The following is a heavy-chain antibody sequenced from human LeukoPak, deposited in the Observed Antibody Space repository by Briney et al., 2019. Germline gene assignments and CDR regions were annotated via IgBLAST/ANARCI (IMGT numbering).Heavy chain of an antibody. CDR3: ARATSSSWPYYYMDV. CDR1: GFTFSDYY. CDR2: ISSSGSTI. Sequence: GGSLRLSCAASGFTFSDYYMSWIRQAPGKGLEWVSYISSSGSTIYYADSVKGRFTISRDNAKNSLYLQMNSLRAEDTAVYYCARATSSSWPYYYMDVWGKGTTVTVSS. J-gene: IGHJ6*03. V-gene: IGHV3-11*04. D-gene: IGHD6-13*01.